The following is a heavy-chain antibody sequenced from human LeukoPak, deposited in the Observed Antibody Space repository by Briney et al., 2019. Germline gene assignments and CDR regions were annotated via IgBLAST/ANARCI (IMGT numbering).Heavy chain of an antibody. J-gene: IGHJ4*02. D-gene: IGHD1-14*01. CDR2: IYTSGST. CDR3: ARTSHRGRFYFDY. V-gene: IGHV4-61*02. CDR1: GGSISSGSYY. Sequence: SETLSLTCSVSGGSISSGSYYWSWIRQPAGKGLEWIGRIYTSGSTNYNPSLKSRVTISVDTSKNQFSLRLSSVTAADTAVYYCARTSHRGRFYFDYWGQGTLVTISS.